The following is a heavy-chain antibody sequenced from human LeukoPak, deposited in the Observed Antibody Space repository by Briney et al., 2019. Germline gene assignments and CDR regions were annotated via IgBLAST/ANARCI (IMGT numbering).Heavy chain of an antibody. CDR3: ARVEGYSYGPVRY. CDR2: IWYDGSNK. Sequence: GRSLRLSCAAAGFTFSSYGMHWVRQAPGKGLEWVAVIWYDGSNKYYADSVKGRFTISRDNSKNTLYLQMNSLGAEDTAVYYCARVEGYSYGPVRYWGQGTLVTVSS. D-gene: IGHD5-18*01. CDR1: GFTFSSYG. J-gene: IGHJ4*02. V-gene: IGHV3-33*01.